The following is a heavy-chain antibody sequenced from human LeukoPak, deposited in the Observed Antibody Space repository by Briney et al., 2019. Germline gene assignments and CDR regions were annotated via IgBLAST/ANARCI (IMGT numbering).Heavy chain of an antibody. V-gene: IGHV3-30-3*01. D-gene: IGHD3-10*01. CDR2: ISYDGSNK. CDR1: GFTFSSYA. Sequence: PGGSLRLSCAASGFTFSSYAMHWVRQAPGKGLEWVAVISYDGSNKYYADSVKGRLTISRDNSKNTLYLQMNSLRAEDTAVYYCASDRVLLWFGELNYWGQGTLVTVSS. CDR3: ASDRVLLWFGELNY. J-gene: IGHJ4*02.